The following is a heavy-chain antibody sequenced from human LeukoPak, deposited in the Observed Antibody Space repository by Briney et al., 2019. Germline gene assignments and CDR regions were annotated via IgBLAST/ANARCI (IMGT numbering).Heavy chain of an antibody. CDR2: ISYDGSNK. Sequence: GGSLRLSCAASGFTFSSYAMHWVRQAPGKGLEWVAVISYDGSNKYYADSVKGRFTISRDNSKNTLYLQMNSLRAEDTAVYYCARDQSRRVSGSTSVGLWGQGTLVTVSS. D-gene: IGHD1-26*01. CDR3: ARDQSRRVSGSTSVGL. V-gene: IGHV3-30-3*01. J-gene: IGHJ4*02. CDR1: GFTFSSYA.